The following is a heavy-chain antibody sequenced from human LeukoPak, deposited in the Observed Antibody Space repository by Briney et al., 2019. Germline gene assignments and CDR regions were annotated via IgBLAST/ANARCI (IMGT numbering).Heavy chain of an antibody. CDR1: GFTFSSYA. D-gene: IGHD4-17*01. CDR3: AKGRGTTVTSAANY. Sequence: TGGSLRLSCAASGFTFSSYAMSWVRQAPGKGLEWVSSIGGSGDNTFYADSVKDRFTISRNSSKNTLFLQMNSLRAEATAVYYCAKGRGTTVTSAANYWGQGTLVTVSS. J-gene: IGHJ4*02. V-gene: IGHV3-23*01. CDR2: IGGSGDNT.